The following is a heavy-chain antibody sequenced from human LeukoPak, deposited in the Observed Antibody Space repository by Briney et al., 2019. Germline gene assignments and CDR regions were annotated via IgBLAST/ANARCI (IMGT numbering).Heavy chain of an antibody. CDR1: GFTFSSYA. D-gene: IGHD6-19*01. V-gene: IGHV3-30-3*01. CDR2: ISYDGSNK. CDR3: ARDKEYSSGWYPVDY. J-gene: IGHJ4*02. Sequence: GGSLRLSCAASGFTFSSYAMHWVRQAPGKGLEWVAVISYDGSNKYYADSVKGRFTISRDNSKNTLYLQMNSLRAEDTAVYYCARDKEYSSGWYPVDYWGQGTLVTVSS.